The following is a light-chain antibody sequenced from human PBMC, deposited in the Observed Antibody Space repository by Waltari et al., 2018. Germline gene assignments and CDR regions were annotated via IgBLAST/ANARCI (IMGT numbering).Light chain of an antibody. J-gene: IGKJ1*01. V-gene: IGKV1-27*01. CDR3: QRYDSVPRT. CDR2: GAF. Sequence: QMTQSPSSLSASVGDRVTITCRASQGIDNFLAWYQQKPGKAPRLLIYGAFTLQSGAPSLFSGSMSGTDFTLTISDLQPDDVATYYCQRYDSVPRTFGQGTKVEI. CDR1: QGIDNF.